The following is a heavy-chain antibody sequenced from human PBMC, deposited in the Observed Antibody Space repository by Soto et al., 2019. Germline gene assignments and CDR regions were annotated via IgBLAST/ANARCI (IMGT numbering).Heavy chain of an antibody. J-gene: IGHJ4*02. D-gene: IGHD3-22*01. V-gene: IGHV3-23*01. CDR2: ITGTGSTT. CDR3: AKNVWGGYFDKTYYFGY. CDR1: GFTFSSYA. Sequence: EVQLLESGGGVVQPGGSLRLSCAGSGFTFSSYALNWVRQAPGKGLEWVSAITGTGSTTYYADSVKGRFTISRDNSKDTMYLQRSSLRAEDTAVYYCAKNVWGGYFDKTYYFGYWGQGSLVTVSA.